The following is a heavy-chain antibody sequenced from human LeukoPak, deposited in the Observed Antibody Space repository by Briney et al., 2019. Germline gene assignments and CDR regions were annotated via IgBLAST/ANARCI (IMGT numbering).Heavy chain of an antibody. V-gene: IGHV4-38-2*02. J-gene: IGHJ6*03. D-gene: IGHD3-10*01. Sequence: SETLSLTCTVSGYSISSGYYWGWIRQPPGKGLEWIGSIYHSGSTYYNPSLKSRVTISVDTSKNQFSLKLSSVTAADTAVYYCARGLTMVRGVISAYYYYMDVWGKGTTVTVSS. CDR2: IYHSGST. CDR1: GYSISSGYY. CDR3: ARGLTMVRGVISAYYYYMDV.